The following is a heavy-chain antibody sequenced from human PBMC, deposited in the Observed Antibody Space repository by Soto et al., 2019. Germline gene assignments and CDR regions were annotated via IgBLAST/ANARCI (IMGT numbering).Heavy chain of an antibody. CDR3: ARDLPPSYDSSGYSVFDI. V-gene: IGHV4-39*07. CDR1: GGSITSSSYY. Sequence: SETLSLTCTVSGGSITSSSYYWGWIRQPPAKGLEWIGSIYYTGSTYYNPSLKSRVTISADTSKNQFSLKLSSVTAADTAVYYCARDLPPSYDSSGYSVFDIWGQGTMVTVSS. D-gene: IGHD3-22*01. CDR2: IYYTGST. J-gene: IGHJ3*02.